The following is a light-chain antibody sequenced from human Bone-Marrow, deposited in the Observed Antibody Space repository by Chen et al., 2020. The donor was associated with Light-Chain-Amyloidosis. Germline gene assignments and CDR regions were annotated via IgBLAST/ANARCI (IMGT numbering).Light chain of an antibody. CDR2: ASS. V-gene: IGKV1-39*01. CDR3: QQSYSMSSIT. J-gene: IGKJ5*01. Sequence: DIQMTQSPSSLSASVGDRVTITCRASQRISNYLNWYHQKPGKTPKLLIHASSTLQSGVPLRFSDSGFGTDFILTISSVQPEDFSIYYCQQSYSMSSITFGQGTRLEIK. CDR1: QRISNY.